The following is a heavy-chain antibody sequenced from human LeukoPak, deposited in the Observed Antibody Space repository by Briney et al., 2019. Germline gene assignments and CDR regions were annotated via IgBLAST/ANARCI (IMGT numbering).Heavy chain of an antibody. D-gene: IGHD3-10*01. J-gene: IGHJ5*02. CDR3: ARDPTYGRFGT. CDR1: GYTFTSYG. Sequence: GASVNVSCTASGYTFTSYGISWVRQAPGQGLEWMGWISAYNGNTNYAQKLQGRVTMTTDTSTSTAYMELRSLRSDDTAVYYCARDPTYGRFGTWGQGTLVTVSS. CDR2: ISAYNGNT. V-gene: IGHV1-18*01.